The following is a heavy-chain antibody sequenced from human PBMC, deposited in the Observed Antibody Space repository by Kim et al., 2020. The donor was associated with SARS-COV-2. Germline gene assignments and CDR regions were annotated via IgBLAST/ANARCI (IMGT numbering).Heavy chain of an antibody. Sequence: GGSLRLSCAASGFVFTDYYMDWVHQAPGKGLEWISRSRNKGFSYTTDYAASVKGRFTISRDNSKKLLFLEMNSLKTDDTAVYYCVRATTTGNFNFWGQGALVTVSS. CDR1: GFVFTDYY. CDR2: SRNKGFSYTT. J-gene: IGHJ4*02. D-gene: IGHD4-17*01. V-gene: IGHV3-72*01. CDR3: VRATTTGNFNF.